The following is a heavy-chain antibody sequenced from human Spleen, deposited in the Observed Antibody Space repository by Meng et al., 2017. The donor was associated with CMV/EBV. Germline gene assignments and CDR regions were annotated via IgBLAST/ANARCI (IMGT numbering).Heavy chain of an antibody. CDR1: GDSISSTSYY. J-gene: IGHJ5*02. CDR2: IFYLGTT. Sequence: SETLSLTCTVSGDSISSTSYYWGWIRQPPGKGLEWIGSIFYLGTTFYNPSLNGRVTISVDTSKRQFSLRLSSVTAADTAVYYCARHGGWPLGYCSSTSCYESWFDPWGQGTLVTVSS. D-gene: IGHD2-2*01. CDR3: ARHGGWPLGYCSSTSCYESWFDP. V-gene: IGHV4-39*01.